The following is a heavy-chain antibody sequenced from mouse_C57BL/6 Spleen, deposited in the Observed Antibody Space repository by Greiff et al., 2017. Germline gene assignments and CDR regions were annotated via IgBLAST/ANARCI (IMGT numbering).Heavy chain of an antibody. D-gene: IGHD1-1*01. CDR1: GYTFTNYW. CDR2: IYPGGGYT. Sequence: QVQLKESGAELVRPGTSVKMSCKASGYTFTNYWIGWAKQRPGHGLEWIGDIYPGGGYTNYNEKFKGKATLTADKSSSTAYMQFSSLTSEDSAIYYCARSGTTVVASGGFDVWGTGTTVTVSS. V-gene: IGHV1-63*01. CDR3: ARSGTTVVASGGFDV. J-gene: IGHJ1*03.